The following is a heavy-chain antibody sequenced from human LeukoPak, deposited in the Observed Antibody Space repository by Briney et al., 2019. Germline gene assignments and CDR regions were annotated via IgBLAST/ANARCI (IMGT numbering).Heavy chain of an antibody. V-gene: IGHV3-11*06. CDR2: ISDSSGYT. J-gene: IGHJ3*02. D-gene: IGHD1-26*01. Sequence: GGSLRLSCAASGFTFSDYYMSWIRQAPGKGLEWVSYISDSSGYTKDADSVKGRFTISRDNAKKSLYLQMNSLRAEDTAVYYCARDRVGGSYVFDIWGQGTMVTVAS. CDR1: GFTFSDYY. CDR3: ARDRVGGSYVFDI.